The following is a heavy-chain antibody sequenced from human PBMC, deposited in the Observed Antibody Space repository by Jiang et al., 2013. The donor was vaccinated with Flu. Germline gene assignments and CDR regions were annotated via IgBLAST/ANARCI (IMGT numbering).Heavy chain of an antibody. CDR3: ARLLANWGSHNDALDI. Sequence: TFGSHSISWVRQAPGQGPEWMGGIIPVYGRANYAEKLQGRVTITADESTSTAYMELSSLRSDDTAFYYCARLLANWGSHNDALDIWGQGTMITVSS. V-gene: IGHV1-69*01. CDR2: IIPVYGRA. D-gene: IGHD7-27*01. CDR1: TFGSHS. J-gene: IGHJ3*02.